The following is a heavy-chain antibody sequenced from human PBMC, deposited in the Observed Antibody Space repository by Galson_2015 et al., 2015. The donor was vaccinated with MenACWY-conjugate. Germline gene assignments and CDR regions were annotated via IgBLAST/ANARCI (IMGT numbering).Heavy chain of an antibody. Sequence: DTLSLTCTVSGGSISSYYLSWIRQPPGKGLEWIGYIYYSGSTYYNSSLKSRVTISVDTSQNQFSLNLSSVTAADTAMYYCARHDRTAPARSGAFDIWGRGTMVTVSS. CDR3: ARHDRTAPARSGAFDI. V-gene: IGHV4-59*08. D-gene: IGHD2-2*01. J-gene: IGHJ3*02. CDR1: GGSISSYY. CDR2: IYYSGST.